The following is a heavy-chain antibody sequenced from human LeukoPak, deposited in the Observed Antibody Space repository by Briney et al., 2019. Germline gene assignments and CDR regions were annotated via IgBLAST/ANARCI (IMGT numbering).Heavy chain of an antibody. D-gene: IGHD6-19*01. J-gene: IGHJ4*02. V-gene: IGHV1-2*06. CDR3: ARGGEWLVRKEFDY. CDR1: GYTFTGYH. Sequence: GASVKVSCKASGYTFTGYHIHWVRQAPGQGLEWMGRINPNSGGTNYAQKFQGRVTMTRDKSISTAYMELSRLRSDDTAVYYCARGGEWLVRKEFDYWGQGTLVTVSS. CDR2: INPNSGGT.